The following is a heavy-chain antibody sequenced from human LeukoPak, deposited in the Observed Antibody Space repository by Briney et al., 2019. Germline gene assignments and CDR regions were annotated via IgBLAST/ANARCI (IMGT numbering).Heavy chain of an antibody. CDR1: GFTFNNAW. CDR2: VKSETDGGTT. D-gene: IGHD6-19*01. Sequence: PGGSLRLSCAASGFTFNNAWMTWVRQAPGRGLEWVGLVKSETDGGTTDYAAPVKGRFTISRDDSKNTLYLQMNSLKTEDTAVYFCTASSGWQFDSWGQGTLVTASS. J-gene: IGHJ4*02. CDR3: TASSGWQFDS. V-gene: IGHV3-15*01.